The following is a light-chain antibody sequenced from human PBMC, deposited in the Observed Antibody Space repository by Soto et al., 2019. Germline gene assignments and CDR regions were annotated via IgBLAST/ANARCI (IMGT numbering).Light chain of an antibody. CDR3: QHYNSYSEA. J-gene: IGKJ1*01. CDR2: KAS. Sequence: DIQMTQSPSTLSASLGHRFIITCRASESIDSWLAWYQQKPGKAPKLLIYKASTLKSGVPSRFSGSGSGTEFTLTISSLQPDDFATYYCQHYNSYSEAFGQGTKVDIK. CDR1: ESIDSW. V-gene: IGKV1-5*03.